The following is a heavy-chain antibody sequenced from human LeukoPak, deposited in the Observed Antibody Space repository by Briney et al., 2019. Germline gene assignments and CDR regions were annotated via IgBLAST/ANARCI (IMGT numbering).Heavy chain of an antibody. CDR3: ARGVREMATIMGND. CDR1: GFTFSTYW. V-gene: IGHV3-7*01. CDR2: IKQDGSEK. D-gene: IGHD5-24*01. Sequence: PGGSLRLSCAASGFTFSTYWMSWVRQAPGKGLEWVANIKQDGSEKRYVDSVKGRFTISRDDAKNSLYLQMNSLRVEDTAVYYCARGVREMATIMGNDWGQGTLVTVSS. J-gene: IGHJ4*02.